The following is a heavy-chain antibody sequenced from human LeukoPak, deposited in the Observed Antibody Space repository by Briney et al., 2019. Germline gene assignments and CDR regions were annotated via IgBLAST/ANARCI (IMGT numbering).Heavy chain of an antibody. D-gene: IGHD2-2*01. CDR2: INHSGRT. Sequence: SETLSLTCDVSGGSLSGSYCTWLRQYPGEGLEWIGEINHSGRTNYNPSLQSRVTISLDTTRSQFSLILRSVTAADTAVYYCARDPCSSINCPLRFWGQGTLVTVSS. CDR3: ARDPCSSINCPLRF. J-gene: IGHJ4*02. V-gene: IGHV4-34*01. CDR1: GGSLSGSY.